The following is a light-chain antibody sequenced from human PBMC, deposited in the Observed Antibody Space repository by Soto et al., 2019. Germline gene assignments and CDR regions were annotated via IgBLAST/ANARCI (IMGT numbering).Light chain of an antibody. Sequence: EIVLTQSPATLSLSPGERATLSCRASQSVSSYLAWYQQKPGQAPRLLLYDASNRATGIPARFSGSGSGTDFTLTSSSLEPEDFAVYYCQQRSNWPPGFGQGTKLEIK. CDR2: DAS. J-gene: IGKJ2*03. V-gene: IGKV3-11*01. CDR3: QQRSNWPPG. CDR1: QSVSSY.